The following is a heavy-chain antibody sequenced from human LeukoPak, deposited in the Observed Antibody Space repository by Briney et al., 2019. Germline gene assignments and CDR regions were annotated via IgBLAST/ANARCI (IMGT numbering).Heavy chain of an antibody. Sequence: GGPLRLSCAASGFTFSSYWMSWVRQAPGKGREWVANIKQDGSEKYYVDSVKGRFTISRDNAKNSLYLQMNSRRAEDTAVYYCARDDCSSISCYHNWFDPWGQGTLVTVSS. CDR1: GFTFSSYW. CDR3: ARDDCSSISCYHNWFDP. J-gene: IGHJ5*02. D-gene: IGHD2-2*01. CDR2: IKQDGSEK. V-gene: IGHV3-7*01.